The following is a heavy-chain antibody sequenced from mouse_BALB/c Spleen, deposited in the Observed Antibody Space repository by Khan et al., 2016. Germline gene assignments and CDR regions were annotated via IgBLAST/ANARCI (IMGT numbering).Heavy chain of an antibody. CDR3: ARWGYDYAWFAY. CDR1: GYSFTNYG. D-gene: IGHD2-4*01. J-gene: IGHJ3*01. Sequence: QLVQSGPELKKPGETVKISCKASGYSFTNYGMNWVKQAPGKGLKWMGWIDTNTGEPTYAEDFKGRFAFSLETSAITAYLQINNLKNDDTATYFCARWGYDYAWFAYWGQGTLVTVSA. V-gene: IGHV9-3*02. CDR2: IDTNTGEP.